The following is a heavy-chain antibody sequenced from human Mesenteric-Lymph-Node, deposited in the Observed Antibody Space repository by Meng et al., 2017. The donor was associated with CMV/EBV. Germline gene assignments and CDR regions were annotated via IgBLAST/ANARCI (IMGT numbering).Heavy chain of an antibody. V-gene: IGHV1-46*01. J-gene: IGHJ6*02. D-gene: IGHD3-22*01. CDR2: INPSGGNT. Sequence: ASVKVSCKASGYTFTTYFIHWVRQAPGQGLEWMGVINPSGGNTISAQNFQGRVTMARDTSTGTVYMELTSLRSEDTAVYYCASNTSQYDDSGHLRTNAMDVWGQGTTVTVSS. CDR1: GYTFTTYF. CDR3: ASNTSQYDDSGHLRTNAMDV.